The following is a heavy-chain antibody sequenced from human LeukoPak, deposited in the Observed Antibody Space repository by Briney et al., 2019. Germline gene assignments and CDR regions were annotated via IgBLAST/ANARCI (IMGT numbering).Heavy chain of an antibody. V-gene: IGHV3-33*08. D-gene: IGHD6-19*01. J-gene: IGHJ4*02. Sequence: QAGGSLRLSCAASGFTFDDYAMHRVRQAPGKGLEWVAVIWYDGSNKYYADSVKGRFTISRDNSKNTLYLQMNSLRAEDTAVYYCAGSIAVAGTIDYWGQGTLVTVSS. CDR1: GFTFDDYA. CDR2: IWYDGSNK. CDR3: AGSIAVAGTIDY.